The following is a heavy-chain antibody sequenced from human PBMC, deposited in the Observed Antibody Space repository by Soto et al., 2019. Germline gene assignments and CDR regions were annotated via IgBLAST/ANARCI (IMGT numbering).Heavy chain of an antibody. J-gene: IGHJ4*02. D-gene: IGHD3-9*01. V-gene: IGHV3-23*01. CDR3: AKDPSTGPADF. Sequence: GGSLRLSCVASGFSFSDSAMFWVRQAPGKGLEWVSTISYHSIGTHYADSVKGRFTISRDNSKDTVWLQMNGLRAEDTAVYYCAKDPSTGPADFWGQGTLVTVSS. CDR2: ISYHSIGT. CDR1: GFSFSDSA.